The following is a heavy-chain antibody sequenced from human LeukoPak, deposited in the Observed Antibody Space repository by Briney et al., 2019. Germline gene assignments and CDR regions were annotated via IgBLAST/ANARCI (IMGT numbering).Heavy chain of an antibody. CDR3: AREKVRLGSSWYVTEYGMDV. CDR1: GFTFSSHD. J-gene: IGHJ6*02. CDR2: VSASGGRT. D-gene: IGHD6-13*01. V-gene: IGHV3-23*01. Sequence: GGSLRLSCAASGFTFSSHDMSWVRQAPGKGLDWVSAVSASGGRTYDADSVKGRFTISRDNSKNTVYLQMNSLRAEDTAVYYCAREKVRLGSSWYVTEYGMDVWGQGTTVTVSS.